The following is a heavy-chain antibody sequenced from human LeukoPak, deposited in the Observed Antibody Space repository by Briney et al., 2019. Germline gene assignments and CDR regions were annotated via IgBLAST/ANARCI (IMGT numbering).Heavy chain of an antibody. CDR2: INHSGST. J-gene: IGHJ4*02. CDR1: GGSFSGYY. Sequence: PSETLSLTCAVYGGSFSGYYWSWIRQPPGKGLEWIGEINHSGSTNYNPSLKSRVTISVDTSKNQFSLKLSSVTAADTAVYYCARHPSGSYPGGVDYWGQGTLVTVSS. V-gene: IGHV4-34*01. D-gene: IGHD1-26*01. CDR3: ARHPSGSYPGGVDY.